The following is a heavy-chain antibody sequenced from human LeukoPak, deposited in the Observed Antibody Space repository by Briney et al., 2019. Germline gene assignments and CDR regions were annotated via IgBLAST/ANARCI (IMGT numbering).Heavy chain of an antibody. CDR2: ISSSSSTI. Sequence: QSGGSLRLSCAASGFTFNSYSMNWVRQAPGKGLEWVSYISSSSSTIYYADSVKGRFSISRDNAKNSLYLQMNSLRAEDTAVYYCARGGYDILTGWDYMDVWGKGTTVTVSS. CDR3: ARGGYDILTGWDYMDV. V-gene: IGHV3-48*01. CDR1: GFTFNSYS. D-gene: IGHD3-9*01. J-gene: IGHJ6*03.